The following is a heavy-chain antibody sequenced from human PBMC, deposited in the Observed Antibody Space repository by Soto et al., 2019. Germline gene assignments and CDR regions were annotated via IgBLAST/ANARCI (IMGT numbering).Heavy chain of an antibody. CDR3: ARGGDYYDSSGCHFDY. V-gene: IGHV4-61*01. D-gene: IGHD3-22*01. CDR1: GGSVSSGSYY. Sequence: SETLSLTCTVSGGSVSSGSYYWSWIRQPPGKGLEWIGYIYYSGSTNYNPSLKSRVTISVDTSKNQFSLRLSSVTAADTAVYYCARGGDYYDSSGCHFDYWGQGTLVTVSS. J-gene: IGHJ4*02. CDR2: IYYSGST.